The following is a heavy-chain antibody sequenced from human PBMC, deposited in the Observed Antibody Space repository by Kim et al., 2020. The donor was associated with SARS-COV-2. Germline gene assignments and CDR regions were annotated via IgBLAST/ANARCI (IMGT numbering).Heavy chain of an antibody. CDR3: AKDIPYYYDTSGYFDF. D-gene: IGHD3-22*01. J-gene: IGHJ4*03. Sequence: GGSLRLSCAASGFNFGDYAMHWVRQAPGKGLEWVSGITWNSGTKGYADSVKGRFTISRDNAKNSVYLQMNSLRAEDTALYYCAKDIPYYYDTSGYFDFWGQGTLVIVSS. V-gene: IGHV3-9*01. CDR1: GFNFGDYA. CDR2: ITWNSGTK.